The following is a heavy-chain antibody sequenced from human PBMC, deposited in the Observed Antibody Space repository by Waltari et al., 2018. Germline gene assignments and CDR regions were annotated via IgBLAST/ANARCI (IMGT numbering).Heavy chain of an antibody. D-gene: IGHD1-7*01. V-gene: IGHV1-2*02. CDR1: GYTFTGYY. J-gene: IGHJ4*02. CDR3: ARGITGTTGDYFDY. Sequence: VQVVQSGAEVKRPGASLTVTCTASGYTFTGYYMHCVRQAPGQGLGWMGWINPNSGGTNYAQKFQGRVTMTRDTSISTAYMELSRLRSDDTAVYYCARGITGTTGDYFDYWGQGTLVTVSS. CDR2: INPNSGGT.